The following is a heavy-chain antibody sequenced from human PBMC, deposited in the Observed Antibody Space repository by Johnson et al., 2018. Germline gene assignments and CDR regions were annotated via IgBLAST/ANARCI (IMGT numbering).Heavy chain of an antibody. CDR1: GGSISSYY. CDR3: ARGDGVDTAMVFDY. D-gene: IGHD5-18*01. V-gene: IGHV4-59*01. Sequence: QVQLQESGPGLVKPSETLSLTCTVSGGSISSYYWSWIRQPPGKGLEWIGYIYYSGSTNYNPSLKSRVTISVDTSKNQFSLKLSAVTAADTAVYYCARGDGVDTAMVFDYWGQGTLVTVSS. CDR2: IYYSGST. J-gene: IGHJ4*02.